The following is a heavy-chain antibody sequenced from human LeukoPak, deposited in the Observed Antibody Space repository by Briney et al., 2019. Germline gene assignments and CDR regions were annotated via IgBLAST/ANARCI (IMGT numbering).Heavy chain of an antibody. CDR1: GFTFSDAW. CDR3: TTILVWELLIDY. J-gene: IGHJ4*02. CDR2: IKSKTDGGTT. V-gene: IGHV3-15*01. Sequence: PGGSLRLSCAASGFTFSDAWMSWVRQAPGKGREWDGRIKSKTDGGTTDYAAPVKGRFTISRDDSKNTLYLQMNSLKTEDTAVYYCTTILVWELLIDYWGQRTLVTVSS. D-gene: IGHD1-26*01.